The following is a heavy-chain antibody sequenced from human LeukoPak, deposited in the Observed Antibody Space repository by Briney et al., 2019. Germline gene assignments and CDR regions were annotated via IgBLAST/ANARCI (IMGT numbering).Heavy chain of an antibody. V-gene: IGHV1-2*02. CDR3: ARVNYDFWSGGGYYYYGMDV. J-gene: IGHJ6*02. CDR2: INPNSGGT. Sequence: ASVKVSCKASGYTFTGDYMHWVRQAPGQGLEWMGWINPNSGGTNYAQKFQGRVTMTRDTSISTAYMELSRLRSDDTAVYYCARVNYDFWSGGGYYYYGMDVWGQGTTVTVSS. D-gene: IGHD3-3*01. CDR1: GYTFTGDY.